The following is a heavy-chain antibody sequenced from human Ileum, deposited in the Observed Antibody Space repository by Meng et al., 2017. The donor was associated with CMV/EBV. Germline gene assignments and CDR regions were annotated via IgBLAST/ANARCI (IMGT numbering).Heavy chain of an antibody. J-gene: IGHJ4*02. D-gene: IGHD3-16*02. CDR2: ISGSGSTT. CDR3: AKALVSYTYDY. Sequence: SCAASGFPFSSYTMNWVRQAPGKGLEWVSHISGSGSTTYYADSVKGRFTISRDNSKNTLYLQMNSLRAEDTAVYHCAKALVSYTYDYWGQGTLVTVSS. CDR1: GFPFSSYT. V-gene: IGHV3-23*01.